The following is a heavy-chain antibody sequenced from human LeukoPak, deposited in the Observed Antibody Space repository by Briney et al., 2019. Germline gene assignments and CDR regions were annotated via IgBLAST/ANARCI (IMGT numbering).Heavy chain of an antibody. V-gene: IGHV1-69*04. J-gene: IGHJ4*02. CDR3: ARDRGEYSYAYDY. D-gene: IGHD5-18*01. Sequence: APVKVSCKASGGTFSSYAISWVRQAPGQGLEWMGRIIPILGIANYAQKFQGRVTITADKSTSTAYMELSSLRSEDTAVYYCARDRGEYSYAYDYWGQGTLVTVSS. CDR1: GGTFSSYA. CDR2: IIPILGIA.